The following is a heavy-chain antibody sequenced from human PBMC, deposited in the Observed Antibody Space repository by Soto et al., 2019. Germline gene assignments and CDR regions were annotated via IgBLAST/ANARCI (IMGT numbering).Heavy chain of an antibody. V-gene: IGHV2-5*02. J-gene: IGHJ4*02. Sequence: QITLKESGPTLVRPTQTLTLTCAFSGFSLSTSGVGVGWIRQPPGKALEWLAVIYWDDSKHYSPSLRSRLTITKDTSKNQVVLTMTNMDPMDTGTYYCAHKGPEDWPLDYSGQGTLVTVSS. D-gene: IGHD3-9*01. CDR2: IYWDDSK. CDR3: AHKGPEDWPLDY. CDR1: GFSLSTSGVG.